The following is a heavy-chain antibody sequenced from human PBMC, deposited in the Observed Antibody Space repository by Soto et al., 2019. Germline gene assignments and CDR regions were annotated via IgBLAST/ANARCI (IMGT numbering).Heavy chain of an antibody. D-gene: IGHD7-27*01. V-gene: IGHV4-61*08. CDR1: GGSISSGDYY. Sequence: SETLSLTCTVSGGSISSGDYYWSWIRQPPGKGLEWIGYIYYSGSTSYNPSLKSRVTMSVDTSKNQFSLKLSSVTAAVTAVYYCARVRKEAAHWGFDSWGQGTLVTVSS. CDR3: ARVRKEAAHWGFDS. J-gene: IGHJ4*02. CDR2: IYYSGST.